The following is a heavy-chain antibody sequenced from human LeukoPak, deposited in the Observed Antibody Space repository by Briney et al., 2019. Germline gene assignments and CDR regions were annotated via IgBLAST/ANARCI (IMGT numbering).Heavy chain of an antibody. Sequence: GGSLRLSCAASGFTFSSYAMSWVRQAPGKGLEWVSAISGSGGSTYYTDSVKGRFTISRDSSKNTLYLQMNSLRAEDTAIYYCARGGTSARPDYWGQGTLVTVSS. V-gene: IGHV3-23*01. D-gene: IGHD6-6*01. CDR3: ARGGTSARPDY. CDR1: GFTFSSYA. CDR2: ISGSGGST. J-gene: IGHJ4*02.